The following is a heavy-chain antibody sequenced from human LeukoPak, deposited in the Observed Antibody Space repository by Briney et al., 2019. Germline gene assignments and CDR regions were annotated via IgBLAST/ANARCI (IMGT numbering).Heavy chain of an antibody. CDR3: ARISLGAIWGYYYGMDV. CDR2: IIPIFGTA. J-gene: IGHJ6*02. V-gene: IGHV1-69*13. CDR1: GYTFTGYY. Sequence: SVKVSCKASGYTFTGYYMHWVRQAPGQGLEWMGGIIPIFGTANYAQKFQGRVTITADESTSTAYMELSSLRSEDTAVFYCARISLGAIWGYYYGMDVWGQGTTVTVSS. D-gene: IGHD3-16*01.